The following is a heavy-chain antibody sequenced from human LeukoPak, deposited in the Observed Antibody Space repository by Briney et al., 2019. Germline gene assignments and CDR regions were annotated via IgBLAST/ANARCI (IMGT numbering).Heavy chain of an antibody. CDR1: GFTFSSYA. J-gene: IGHJ4*02. Sequence: GGSLRLSCAASGFTFSSYAMGWVRQAPGKGLEWVPAISGSGGSTYYADSVKGRFTISRDNSKNTLYLQMNSLRAEDTAVYYCAHISSSWPDYWGQGTLVTVSS. CDR2: ISGSGGST. CDR3: AHISSSWPDY. V-gene: IGHV3-23*01. D-gene: IGHD6-13*01.